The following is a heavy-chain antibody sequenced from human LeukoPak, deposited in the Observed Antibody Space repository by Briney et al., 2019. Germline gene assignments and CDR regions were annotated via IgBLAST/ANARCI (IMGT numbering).Heavy chain of an antibody. Sequence: ASVKVSCKASGYTFTSYGISWVRQAPGQGLEWMGWISAYNGNTNYAQKLQGRVTMTTDTSTSTAYMELRSLRSDDTAVYYCARDSTYYDFWSGYYGDAFDIWGQGTMVTVSS. CDR2: ISAYNGNT. D-gene: IGHD3-3*01. CDR1: GYTFTSYG. J-gene: IGHJ3*02. CDR3: ARDSTYYDFWSGYYGDAFDI. V-gene: IGHV1-18*01.